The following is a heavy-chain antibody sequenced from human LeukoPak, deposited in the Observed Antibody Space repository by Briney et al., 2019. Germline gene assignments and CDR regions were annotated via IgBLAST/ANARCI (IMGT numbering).Heavy chain of an antibody. V-gene: IGHV3-73*01. CDR1: GFTFSGSA. D-gene: IGHD3-10*01. CDR3: AREMVRGVNYPLRFYYYYYMDV. Sequence: GGSLRLSCAASGFTFSGSAMHWVRQASGKGLEWVGRIRSKANHYATAYAASVKGRFTVSRDDSKNTAYLQMNSLKTEDTAVYYCAREMVRGVNYPLRFYYYYYMDVWGKGTTVTVSS. CDR2: IRSKANHYAT. J-gene: IGHJ6*03.